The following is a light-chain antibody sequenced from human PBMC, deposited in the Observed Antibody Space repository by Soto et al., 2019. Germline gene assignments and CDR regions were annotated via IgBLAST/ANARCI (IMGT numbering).Light chain of an antibody. CDR2: DVI. Sequence: QSVLTQPASVSGSPGQSITISCTGTSSDVGTYNYVSWYQQHPGKAPKVMIYDVINRPSGVSNRFSGSKSGNTASLTISGLQAEDEADYYCSTYTGSSTSVIFGGGTKVTVL. CDR3: STYTGSSTSVI. CDR1: SSDVGTYNY. J-gene: IGLJ2*01. V-gene: IGLV2-14*03.